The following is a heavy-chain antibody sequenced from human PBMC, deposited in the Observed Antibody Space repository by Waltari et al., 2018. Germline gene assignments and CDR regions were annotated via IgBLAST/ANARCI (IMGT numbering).Heavy chain of an antibody. J-gene: IGHJ4*02. Sequence: QVQLQQWGAGLLKPSETLSLTCAVYGGSFSGYYWRWIRQPPGKGLEWIGEINHSGSTNYNPSLKRRVTISGDTSKNQFSLKLSSVTAADTAVYYCARFYGSGSYYPRTHHFDYWGQGTLVTVSS. CDR2: INHSGST. V-gene: IGHV4-34*01. D-gene: IGHD3-10*01. CDR1: GGSFSGYY. CDR3: ARFYGSGSYYPRTHHFDY.